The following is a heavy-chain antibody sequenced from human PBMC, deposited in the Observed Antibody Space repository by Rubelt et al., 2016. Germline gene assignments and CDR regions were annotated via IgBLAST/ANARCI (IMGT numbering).Heavy chain of an antibody. CDR3: ARDRWQQPDY. D-gene: IGHD6-13*01. CDR1: GYSFSKYA. V-gene: IGHV1-18*01. J-gene: IGHJ4*02. Sequence: QVRLVQSGSELKKPGASVKISCKASGYSFSKYALNWVRQAPGQGLEWMGWISGNNGNTNYAQKLQGRVTMTTDTAKGTAYRELRGLGSDETAVYYCARDRWQQPDYWGQGTLVTVSS. CDR2: ISGNNGNT.